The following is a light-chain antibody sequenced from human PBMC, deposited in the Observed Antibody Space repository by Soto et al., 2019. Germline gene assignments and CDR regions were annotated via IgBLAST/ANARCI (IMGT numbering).Light chain of an antibody. V-gene: IGLV2-14*01. Sequence: QSVLTQPASVSGSPGQSITISCTGTSSDVGGYNYVSWYQQHPGKAPKLMIYEVSNRPSGVSNRFSGSKSGNTASLTISGLQAEDEADYYCSSYTSSSNLYVVFGGGTKVTVL. CDR3: SSYTSSSNLYVV. CDR2: EVS. CDR1: SSDVGGYNY. J-gene: IGLJ2*01.